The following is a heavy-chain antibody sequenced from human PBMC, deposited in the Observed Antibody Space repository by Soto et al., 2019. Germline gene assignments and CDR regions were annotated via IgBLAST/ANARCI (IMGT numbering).Heavy chain of an antibody. CDR1: GFTFSSYA. V-gene: IGHV3-23*01. CDR2: ISGSGGST. Sequence: GGSLRLSCAASGFTFSSYAMSWVRQAPGKGLEWVSAISGSGGSTYYADSVKGRFTISRDNSKNTLYLQMNSLRAEDTAVYYCAKDNPVVALRWSAPYYYFDYWGQGTLVTVSS. D-gene: IGHD2-21*01. CDR3: AKDNPVVALRWSAPYYYFDY. J-gene: IGHJ4*02.